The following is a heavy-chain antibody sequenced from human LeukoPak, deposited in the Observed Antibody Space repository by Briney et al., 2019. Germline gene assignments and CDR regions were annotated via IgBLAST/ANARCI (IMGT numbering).Heavy chain of an antibody. CDR1: GGSISSSSYY. CDR2: IYYSGST. D-gene: IGHD6-6*01. V-gene: IGHV4-39*01. Sequence: SETLSLTCTVSGGSISSSSYYWGWIRQPPGKGLEWIGSIYYSGSTYYNPSLKSRVTISVDTSKNQFSLKLSSVTAADTAVYYCARPTGSIAARRDAFDIWGQGTMVTVSS. CDR3: ARPTGSIAARRDAFDI. J-gene: IGHJ3*02.